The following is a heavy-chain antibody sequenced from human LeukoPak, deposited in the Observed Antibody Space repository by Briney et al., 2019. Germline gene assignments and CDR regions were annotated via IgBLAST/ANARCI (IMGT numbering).Heavy chain of an antibody. D-gene: IGHD6-19*01. CDR1: GGSFSGYY. CDR3: ARGRRQWLVNDNWFDP. CDR2: INHSGST. J-gene: IGHJ5*02. V-gene: IGHV4-34*01. Sequence: SETLSLTCAVYGGSFSGYYWSWIRQPPGKGLEWIGEINHSGSTNYSPSLKSRVTISVDTSKNQFSLKLSSVTAADTAVYYCARGRRQWLVNDNWFDPWGQGTLVTVSS.